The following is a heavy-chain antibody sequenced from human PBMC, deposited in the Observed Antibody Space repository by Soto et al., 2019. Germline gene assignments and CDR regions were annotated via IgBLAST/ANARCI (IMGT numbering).Heavy chain of an antibody. CDR2: IDPSDSYT. CDR1: GYSFTSYW. D-gene: IGHD6-13*01. CDR3: ASQLSGYSSSWSWNYGMDV. Sequence: PGASLKISCKGSGYSFTSYWIRWVRQMPGKGLEWMGRIDPSDSYTNYSPSFQGHVTISADKSISTAYLQWSSLKASDTAMYYCASQLSGYSSSWSWNYGMDVWGQGTTVTVSS. J-gene: IGHJ6*02. V-gene: IGHV5-10-1*01.